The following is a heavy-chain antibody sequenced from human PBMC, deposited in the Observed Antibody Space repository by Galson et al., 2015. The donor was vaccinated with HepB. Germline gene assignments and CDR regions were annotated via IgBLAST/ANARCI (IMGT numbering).Heavy chain of an antibody. CDR2: ISAYDGNT. D-gene: IGHD2-15*01. CDR1: GYTFTDYY. V-gene: IGHV1-18*04. CDR3: ARGAATSTFDY. Sequence: QSGAEVKKPGESLKISCKASGYTFTDYYMHWVRQAPGQGLEWMGRISAYDGNTKYAQKVQGRVTMTTDTSTGTAYMELRSLRSDDTAVYYCARGAATSTFDYWGQGTLVTVSS. J-gene: IGHJ4*02.